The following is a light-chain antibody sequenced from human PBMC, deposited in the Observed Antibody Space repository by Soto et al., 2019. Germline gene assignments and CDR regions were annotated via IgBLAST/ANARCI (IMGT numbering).Light chain of an antibody. CDR2: DAS. Sequence: EGVFTQSPTTPSLSPGDRATLSFRASQSVSSYFAWYQQKPGQAPRLLIYDASNRATGIPARFSGSGSGTDFTLTISSLEAEDFAVYYCQQRSIWPLTFGQGTRLEI. CDR1: QSVSSY. CDR3: QQRSIWPLT. J-gene: IGKJ5*01. V-gene: IGKV3-11*01.